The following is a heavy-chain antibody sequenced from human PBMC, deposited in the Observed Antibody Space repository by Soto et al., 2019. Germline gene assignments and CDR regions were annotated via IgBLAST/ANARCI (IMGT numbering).Heavy chain of an antibody. J-gene: IGHJ4*02. CDR3: AREPSGGLDY. Sequence: PGGSLRLSCAASGFTFSSYAMIWVRQAPGKGLEWVSSISDNGGTTYYADSVKGRFTISRDNAKNSLHLQMNSLRAEDTAVYYCAREPSGGLDYWGQGTMVTVSS. V-gene: IGHV3-23*01. D-gene: IGHD3-16*01. CDR1: GFTFSSYA. CDR2: ISDNGGTT.